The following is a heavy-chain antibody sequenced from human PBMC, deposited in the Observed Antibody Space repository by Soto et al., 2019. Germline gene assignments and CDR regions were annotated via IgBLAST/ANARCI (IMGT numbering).Heavy chain of an antibody. Sequence: PSETLSLTCTVSGDSISTFYWSWIRQPPGKGLEWIGYIYNSESTNYNPSLKSRVAISVDTSKNQFSLRLTSVTAADTAVYYCARGRGWPTLFDYWGQGTLVTVSS. CDR3: ARGRGWPTLFDY. J-gene: IGHJ4*02. CDR2: IYNSEST. V-gene: IGHV4-59*01. CDR1: GDSISTFY. D-gene: IGHD2-15*01.